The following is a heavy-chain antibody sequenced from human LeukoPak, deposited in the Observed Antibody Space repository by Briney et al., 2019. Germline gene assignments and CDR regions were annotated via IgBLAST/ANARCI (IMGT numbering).Heavy chain of an antibody. CDR2: ISYDGSNK. Sequence: GGSLRLSCAASGFTFSSYAMHWVRQAPGKGLECVAVISYDGSNKYYADSVKGRFTISRDNSKNTLYLQMNSLRAEDTAVYYCARDYGDYVYPYYYGMDVWGQGTTVTVSS. CDR1: GFTFSSYA. J-gene: IGHJ6*02. D-gene: IGHD4-17*01. CDR3: ARDYGDYVYPYYYGMDV. V-gene: IGHV3-30-3*01.